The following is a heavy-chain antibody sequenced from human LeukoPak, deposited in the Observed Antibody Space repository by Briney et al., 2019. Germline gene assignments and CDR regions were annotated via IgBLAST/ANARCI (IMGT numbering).Heavy chain of an antibody. D-gene: IGHD3-10*01. CDR1: GGSINNYY. V-gene: IGHV4-59*01. J-gene: IGHJ4*02. Sequence: SETLSLTCTVSGGSINNYYWSWIRQPPGEGLEWIGYIYHSGSTNYNPSLKSRVTISVDMSKNQFSMKLTSVTAAGTAVYYCARDPSFSGGKLDFWGQGALVSVSS. CDR3: ARDPSFSGGKLDF. CDR2: IYHSGST.